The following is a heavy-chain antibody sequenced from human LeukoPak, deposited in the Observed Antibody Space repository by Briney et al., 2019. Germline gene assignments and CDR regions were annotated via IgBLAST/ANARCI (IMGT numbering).Heavy chain of an antibody. V-gene: IGHV1-46*01. Sequence: ASVKVSCKASGYTFTSYYMHWVRQAPGQGLEWMGIINPSGGSTSYAQKFQGRVTMTRDMSTSTVYMELSSLRSDDTAVYYCARGDDPRGGYSYGSNAFDIWGQGTMVTVSS. J-gene: IGHJ3*02. CDR2: INPSGGST. D-gene: IGHD5-18*01. CDR1: GYTFTSYY. CDR3: ARGDDPRGGYSYGSNAFDI.